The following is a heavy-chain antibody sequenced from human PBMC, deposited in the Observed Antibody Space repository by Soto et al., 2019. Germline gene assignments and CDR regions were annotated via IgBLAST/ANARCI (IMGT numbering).Heavy chain of an antibody. D-gene: IGHD5-12*01. J-gene: IGHJ4*02. Sequence: VGSQRLSCAASGFTFSSYGMHWVRQAPGKGLEWVAVIWYDGSNKYYADSVKGRFTISRDNSKNTLYLQMNSLRAEDTAVYYCARLNGYDSYFDYWGQGTLVTVSS. CDR1: GFTFSSYG. V-gene: IGHV3-33*01. CDR3: ARLNGYDSYFDY. CDR2: IWYDGSNK.